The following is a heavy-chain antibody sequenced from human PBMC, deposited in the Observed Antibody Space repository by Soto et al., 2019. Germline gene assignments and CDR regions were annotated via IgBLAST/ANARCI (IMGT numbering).Heavy chain of an antibody. CDR1: GFTVSSNY. CDR3: ASKYGSGSYFVRGGMDV. Sequence: PGGSLRLSCAASGFTVSSNYMSWVRQAPGKGLEWVSVIYSGGSTYYADSVKGRFTISRDNSKNTLYLQMNSLRAEDTAVYYCASKYGSGSYFVRGGMDVWGQGTTVTVSS. V-gene: IGHV3-53*01. CDR2: IYSGGST. D-gene: IGHD3-10*01. J-gene: IGHJ6*02.